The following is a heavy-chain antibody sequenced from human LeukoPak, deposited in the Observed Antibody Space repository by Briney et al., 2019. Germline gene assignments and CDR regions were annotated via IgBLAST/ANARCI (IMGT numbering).Heavy chain of an antibody. CDR2: IYTSGNT. Sequence: PSETLSLTCTVSGGSISSGGYYWSWIRQPAGKGLEWIGRIYTSGNTNYNPSLKSRVTMSVDTSKNQFSLKLSSVTAADTAVYYCARNRDLTGYDAFDIWGQGTMVTVSS. V-gene: IGHV4-61*02. D-gene: IGHD3-9*01. J-gene: IGHJ3*02. CDR1: GGSISSGGYY. CDR3: ARNRDLTGYDAFDI.